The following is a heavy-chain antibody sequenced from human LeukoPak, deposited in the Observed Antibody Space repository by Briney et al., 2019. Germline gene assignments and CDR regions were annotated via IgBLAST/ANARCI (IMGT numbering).Heavy chain of an antibody. CDR2: IKQDGSEK. CDR3: KSNYYGSGTFDY. Sequence: PGGSLRLSCAASGFTFANYWMSWVRQAPGKGLEWVANIKQDGSEKSYVDSVKGRFTISRDNAKNSLYLQMNSLRAEDTAVYYCKSNYYGSGTFDYWGQGTLVTVSS. V-gene: IGHV3-7*01. CDR1: GFTFANYW. J-gene: IGHJ4*02. D-gene: IGHD3-10*01.